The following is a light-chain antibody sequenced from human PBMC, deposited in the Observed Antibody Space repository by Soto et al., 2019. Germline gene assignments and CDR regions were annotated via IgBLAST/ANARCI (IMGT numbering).Light chain of an antibody. V-gene: IGLV8-61*01. CDR1: SGSVSTTYY. Sequence: QNVVTQEPSFSVSPGRTVTLTCGLSSGSVSTTYYPTWYQQTPGQAPRTLIYSTDTRSSGVPDRFSGSILGNKAALTITGAQADDESDYYCVLYMGRGIGVFGGGTKVTVL. CDR2: STD. CDR3: VLYMGRGIGV. J-gene: IGLJ3*02.